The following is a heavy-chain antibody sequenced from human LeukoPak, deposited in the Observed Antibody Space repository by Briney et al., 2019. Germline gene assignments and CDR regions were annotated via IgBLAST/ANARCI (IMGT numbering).Heavy chain of an antibody. Sequence: ASVKVSCKASGYTFTSYYMHWVRQAPGQGLEWMGIINPSGGSTSYAQKFQGRVTTTRDTSTSTVYMELSSLRSEDTAVYYCARVPQNSGSYYGGYYYYGMDVWGQGTTVTVSS. V-gene: IGHV1-46*01. CDR2: INPSGGST. J-gene: IGHJ6*02. D-gene: IGHD1-26*01. CDR3: ARVPQNSGSYYGGYYYYGMDV. CDR1: GYTFTSYY.